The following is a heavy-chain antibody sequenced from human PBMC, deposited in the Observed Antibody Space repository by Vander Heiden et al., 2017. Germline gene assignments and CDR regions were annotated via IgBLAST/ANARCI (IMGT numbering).Heavy chain of an antibody. CDR2: ISSSSSYI. Sequence: EVQLVESGGGLVKSGGSLRLSCAASGFTFSDYSMNWVRQAPGKGLEWVSSISSSSSYISYADSVKGRFTISRDNAKNSLYLQMNSLRAEDTAVYYCARVKVRDQSLYYYYYTMDVWGRVTTVTVSS. CDR1: GFTFSDYS. D-gene: IGHD4-4*01. CDR3: ARVKVRDQSLYYYYYTMDV. V-gene: IGHV3-21*01. J-gene: IGHJ6*02.